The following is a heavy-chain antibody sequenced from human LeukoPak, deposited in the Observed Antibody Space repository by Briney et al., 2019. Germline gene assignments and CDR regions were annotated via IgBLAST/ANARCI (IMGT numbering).Heavy chain of an antibody. Sequence: GGSLRLSCAASGFNFADSAMSWVRQTPRKGLEWVSLISFNGRNTYYGDSVKGRFNISRDNSKDTDYLQMNSLRAEDTAIFYCARDIELSTWGPGTMVTVSS. J-gene: IGHJ3*01. CDR3: ARDIELST. CDR2: ISFNGRNT. D-gene: IGHD5-12*01. CDR1: GFNFADSA. V-gene: IGHV3-23*01.